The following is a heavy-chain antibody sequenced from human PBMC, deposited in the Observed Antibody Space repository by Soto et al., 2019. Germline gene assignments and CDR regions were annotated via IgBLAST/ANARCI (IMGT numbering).Heavy chain of an antibody. J-gene: IGHJ3*02. D-gene: IGHD3-22*01. V-gene: IGHV1-18*01. CDR3: ARVFTMIVVVIDSESDAFDI. CDR1: GYTFASYG. Sequence: SVEDSCKASGYTFASYGISWVRQAPGQGLEWMGWISAYNGNTNYAQKLQGRVTMNTDTSTSTAYMELRSLRYDDTAVYYCARVFTMIVVVIDSESDAFDIWGQGTLVTVSS. CDR2: ISAYNGNT.